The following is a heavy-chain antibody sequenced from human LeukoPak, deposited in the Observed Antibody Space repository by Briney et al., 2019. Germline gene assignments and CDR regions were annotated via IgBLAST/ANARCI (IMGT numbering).Heavy chain of an antibody. CDR3: ARRYTAMVQSFDY. Sequence: SETLSLTCTVSGGSIISYYWSWIRQPPGKGLEWIGYIYYSGSTNYNPSLKSRVTISVDTSKNQFSLKLSSVTAADTAVYYCARRYTAMVQSFDYWGQGTLVTVSS. CDR2: IYYSGST. J-gene: IGHJ4*02. V-gene: IGHV4-59*01. CDR1: GGSIISYY. D-gene: IGHD5-18*01.